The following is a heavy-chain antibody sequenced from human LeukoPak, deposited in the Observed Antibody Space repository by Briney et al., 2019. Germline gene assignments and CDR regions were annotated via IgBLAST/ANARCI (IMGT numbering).Heavy chain of an antibody. D-gene: IGHD2-8*02. Sequence: GGSLRLSCAASGFTFSSSWMSWVRQAPGKGLEWVANIKQDGSEKYYVGSVKGRFTISRDNAKNSLYLQMDSLRAEDTAVYYCARDQVECTGGTCQSRVGFDFWGQGTLVTVSS. V-gene: IGHV3-7*03. J-gene: IGHJ4*02. CDR1: GFTFSSSW. CDR2: IKQDGSEK. CDR3: ARDQVECTGGTCQSRVGFDF.